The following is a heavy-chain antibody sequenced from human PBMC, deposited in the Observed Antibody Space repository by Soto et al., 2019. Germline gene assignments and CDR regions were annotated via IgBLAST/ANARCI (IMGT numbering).Heavy chain of an antibody. CDR2: ISDSGTIV. Sequence: EVQLVESGGALVQPGGSLRLSCAASGFTFSSHEMAWVRQAPGKGLEFVSYISDSGTIVKYADSVKDRFTISRDNAQDSLYLQMNSLGAEDTAVYYCAGGVMYSGSYQDWGQGTLVTVSS. J-gene: IGHJ4*02. V-gene: IGHV3-48*03. CDR3: AGGVMYSGSYQD. D-gene: IGHD1-26*01. CDR1: GFTFSSHE.